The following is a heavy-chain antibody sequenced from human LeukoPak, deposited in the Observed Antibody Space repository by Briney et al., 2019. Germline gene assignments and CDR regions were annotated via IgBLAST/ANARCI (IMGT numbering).Heavy chain of an antibody. CDR3: ANRQWLAD. Sequence: PGGSLRLSCAASGFTVSSNYMSWVRQAPGKGLEWVSAISGSGGSTYYADSVKGRFTISRDNSKNTLYLQMNSLRAEDTAVYYCANRQWLADWGQGTLVTVSS. J-gene: IGHJ4*02. V-gene: IGHV3-23*01. CDR2: ISGSGGST. D-gene: IGHD6-19*01. CDR1: GFTVSSNY.